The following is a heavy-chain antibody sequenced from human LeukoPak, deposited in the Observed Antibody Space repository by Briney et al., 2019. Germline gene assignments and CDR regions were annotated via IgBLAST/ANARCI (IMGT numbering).Heavy chain of an antibody. D-gene: IGHD2-15*01. CDR2: ISYDGSNK. CDR1: GFTFGSYV. CDR3: ARDANGYCSGGSCESPGFDY. V-gene: IGHV3-30*03. J-gene: IGHJ4*02. Sequence: PGGSLRLSCAASGFTFGSYVMHWVRQAPGKGLEWVAFISYDGSNKYYADSVKGRFTISRDNAKNSLYLQMNSLRAEDTAVYYCARDANGYCSGGSCESPGFDYWGQGTQVTVSS.